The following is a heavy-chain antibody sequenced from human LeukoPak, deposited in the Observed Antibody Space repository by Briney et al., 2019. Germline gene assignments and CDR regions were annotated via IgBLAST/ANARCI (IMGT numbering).Heavy chain of an antibody. D-gene: IGHD6-13*01. CDR2: INHSGST. CDR3: ARGRRGYSSSWDYYYYGMDV. Sequence: KPSETLSLTCAVYGGSFSGYYWSWIRQPPGKGLEWIGEINHSGSTNYNPSLKSRVTISVDTSKNRFSLKLSSVTAADTAVYYCARGRRGYSSSWDYYYYGMDVWGQGTTVTVSS. V-gene: IGHV4-34*01. CDR1: GGSFSGYY. J-gene: IGHJ6*02.